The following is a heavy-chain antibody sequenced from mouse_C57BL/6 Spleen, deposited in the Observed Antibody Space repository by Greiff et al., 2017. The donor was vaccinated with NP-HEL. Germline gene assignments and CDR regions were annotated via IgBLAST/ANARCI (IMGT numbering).Heavy chain of an antibody. J-gene: IGHJ3*01. CDR2: IYPGSGST. D-gene: IGHD2-3*01. CDR3: ARIYDGYYNPAWFAY. Sequence: QVQLQQPGAELVKPGASVKMSCKASGYTFTSYWITWVKQRPGQGLEWIGDIYPGSGSTNYNEKFKSKATLTVDTSSSTAYMQLSSLTSEDSAVYYCARIYDGYYNPAWFAYWGQGTLVTVSA. V-gene: IGHV1-55*01. CDR1: GYTFTSYW.